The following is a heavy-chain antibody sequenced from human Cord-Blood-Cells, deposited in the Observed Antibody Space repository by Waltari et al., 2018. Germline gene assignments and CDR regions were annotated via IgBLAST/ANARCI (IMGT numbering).Heavy chain of an antibody. D-gene: IGHD3-3*01. CDR1: GYTFTSYD. Sequence: QVQLVQSGAEVKKPGASVKVSCKASGYTFTSYDINWVRQATGQGLEWMGWKNPNRGNTGYAQKVQGRVTITRNTSISTAYMELSSLRSEDTAVYYCARGSITIFGVVNAFDIWGQGTMVTVSS. CDR3: ARGSITIFGVVNAFDI. J-gene: IGHJ3*02. V-gene: IGHV1-8*03. CDR2: KNPNRGNT.